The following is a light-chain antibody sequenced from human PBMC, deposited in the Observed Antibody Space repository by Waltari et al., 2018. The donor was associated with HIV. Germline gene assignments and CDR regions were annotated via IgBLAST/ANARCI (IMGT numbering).Light chain of an antibody. CDR1: NIGSER. CDR2: ADS. J-gene: IGLJ3*02. V-gene: IGLV3-21*02. Sequence: SYVLTQPPSVSMAPGQTASITCGGNNIGSERVHWYQQKPGQAPVVVVYADSDRPSGIPERFAGSNSGDTTTLTISRVEAGDEADYYCQVWHRSSNHCVFGGGTKLTVL. CDR3: QVWHRSSNHCV.